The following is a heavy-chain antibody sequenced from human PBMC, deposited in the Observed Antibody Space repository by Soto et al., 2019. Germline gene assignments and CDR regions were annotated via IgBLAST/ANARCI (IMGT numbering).Heavy chain of an antibody. CDR2: IYHSGST. D-gene: IGHD3-9*01. CDR3: ARDSGQNYDILTGQDYYYYGMDV. V-gene: IGHV4-4*02. Sequence: SETLSLTCAVSGGSISSSNWWSWVRQPPGKGLEWIGEIYHSGSTNYNPSLKSRVTISVDKSKNQFSLKLSSVTAADTAVYYCARDSGQNYDILTGQDYYYYGMDVWGQGTTVTVSS. CDR1: GGSISSSNW. J-gene: IGHJ6*02.